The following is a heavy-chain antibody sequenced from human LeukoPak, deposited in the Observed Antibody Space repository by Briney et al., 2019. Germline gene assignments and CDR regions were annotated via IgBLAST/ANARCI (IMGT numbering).Heavy chain of an antibody. D-gene: IGHD6-13*01. CDR1: GFTFSSYE. Sequence: GGSLRLSCAASGFTFSSYEMNWVRQAPGKGLEWVSGINWNGGSTGYADSVKGRFTISRDNAKNSLYLQMNSLRAEDTALYYCARGGIAARFDYWGQGTLVTVSS. J-gene: IGHJ4*02. V-gene: IGHV3-20*04. CDR2: INWNGGST. CDR3: ARGGIAARFDY.